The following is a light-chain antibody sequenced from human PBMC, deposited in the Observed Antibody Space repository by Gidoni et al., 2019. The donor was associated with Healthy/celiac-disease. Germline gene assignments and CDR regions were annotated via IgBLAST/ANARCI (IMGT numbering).Light chain of an antibody. Sequence: EIVLTQSPATLSLSPGERATLSCRASQSVSSYLAWYQQKPGQAPRLLIYDASNMATGIPARFSGSGSGTDFTLTISSLEPEDFAVYYCQQRTNWPPALTFGGXTKVEIK. CDR2: DAS. J-gene: IGKJ4*01. CDR1: QSVSSY. CDR3: QQRTNWPPALT. V-gene: IGKV3-11*01.